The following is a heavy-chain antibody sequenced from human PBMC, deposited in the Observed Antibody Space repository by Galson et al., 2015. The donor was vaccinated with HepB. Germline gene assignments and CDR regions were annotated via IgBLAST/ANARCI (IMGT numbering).Heavy chain of an antibody. CDR2: IIPILGIA. Sequence: SVKVSCKASGGTFSSYAISWVRQAPGQGLEWMGRIIPILGIANYAQKFQGRVTITADKSTSTAYMERSSLRSEDTAVYYCASQKVYGSGCYTYYYYGLDVWGQGTTVTVSS. J-gene: IGHJ6*02. V-gene: IGHV1-69*04. CDR1: GGTFSSYA. CDR3: ASQKVYGSGCYTYYYYGLDV. D-gene: IGHD3-10*01.